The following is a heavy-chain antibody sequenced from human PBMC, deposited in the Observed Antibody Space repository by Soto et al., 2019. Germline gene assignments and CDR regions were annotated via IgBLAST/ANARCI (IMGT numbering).Heavy chain of an antibody. CDR3: ARSERVFGVVTPDYFDY. CDR2: MNPNSGNT. CDR1: GYTFTSYD. V-gene: IGHV1-8*01. J-gene: IGHJ4*02. Sequence: EASVKFSCKASGYTFTSYDINWVRQATGQGLEWMGWMNPNSGNTGYAQKFQGRVTMTRNTSISTAYIELSSLRSEDTAVYYCARSERVFGVVTPDYFDYWGQGTRVTVS. D-gene: IGHD3-3*01.